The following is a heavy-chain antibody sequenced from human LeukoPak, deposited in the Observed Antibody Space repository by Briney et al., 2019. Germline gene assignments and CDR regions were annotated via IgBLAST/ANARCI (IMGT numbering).Heavy chain of an antibody. CDR1: GGTFSSYA. Sequence: SVKLSCKASGGTFSSYAISWVRQAPGPGLEWMGGIILIFGTANYAQKFQGRVTITADESTSKDYMELRILRSEATAAYYCARVASRRYCSGCSCYQFDYWGQGTLVTVSS. CDR3: ARVASRRYCSGCSCYQFDY. J-gene: IGHJ4*02. CDR2: IILIFGTA. D-gene: IGHD2-15*01. V-gene: IGHV1-69*13.